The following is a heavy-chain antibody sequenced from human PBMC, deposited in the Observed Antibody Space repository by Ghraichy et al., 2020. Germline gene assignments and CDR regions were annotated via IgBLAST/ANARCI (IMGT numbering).Heavy chain of an antibody. CDR2: IYYSGST. D-gene: IGHD6-19*01. CDR3: ARDRGSSGWDYGMDV. CDR1: GGSISSYY. V-gene: IGHV4-59*01. J-gene: IGHJ6*02. Sequence: ETLSLTCTVSGGSISSYYWSWIRQPPGKGLEWIGYIYYSGSTNYNPSLKSRVTISVDTSKNQFSLKLSSVAAADTAVYYCARDRGSSGWDYGMDVWGQGTTVTVSS.